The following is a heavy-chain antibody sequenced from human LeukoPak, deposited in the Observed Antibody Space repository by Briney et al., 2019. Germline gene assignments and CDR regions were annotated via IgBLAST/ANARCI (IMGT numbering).Heavy chain of an antibody. CDR1: GFTVSNAW. CDR2: IKSKTDGGTT. J-gene: IGHJ4*02. V-gene: IGHV3-15*01. Sequence: PSGSLTLTCAASGFTVSNAWRSWVRQAPGKGLEWVGRIKSKTDGGTTDYAAPVKSRFTISREDSKNTLYVQMNSLKTEDTAVYYCTTDPNIVVVPAAMLGGDYWGQGTLVTVS. D-gene: IGHD2-2*01. CDR3: TTDPNIVVVPAAMLGGDY.